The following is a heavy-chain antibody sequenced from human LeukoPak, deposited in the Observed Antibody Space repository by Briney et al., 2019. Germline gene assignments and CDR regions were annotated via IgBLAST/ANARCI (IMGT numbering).Heavy chain of an antibody. CDR2: ISGSGGST. D-gene: IGHD6-19*01. Sequence: GGSLRLSCAASGFTFSSYAMSWVRQAPGKGLEWVSAISGSGGSTYYADSVKGRFTISRDNSKNTLYLQMNSLRAEDTAVYYCAKAPPFIAVAGTNYYFDYWGQGTLVTVSS. V-gene: IGHV3-23*01. CDR3: AKAPPFIAVAGTNYYFDY. CDR1: GFTFSSYA. J-gene: IGHJ4*02.